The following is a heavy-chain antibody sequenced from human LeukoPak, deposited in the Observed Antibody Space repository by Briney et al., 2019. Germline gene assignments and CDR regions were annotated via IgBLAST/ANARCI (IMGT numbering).Heavy chain of an antibody. CDR1: GFTFSSYG. D-gene: IGHD3-10*01. CDR2: IRYDGSNK. CDR3: ARRLFGVVGGFDY. Sequence: GGSLRLSCAASGFTFSSYGMHWVRQAPGKGLEWVAFIRYDGSNKYYADSVKGRFTISRDNAKNSLYLQMNSLRAEDTAVYYCARRLFGVVGGFDYWGQGTLVTVSS. J-gene: IGHJ4*02. V-gene: IGHV3-30*02.